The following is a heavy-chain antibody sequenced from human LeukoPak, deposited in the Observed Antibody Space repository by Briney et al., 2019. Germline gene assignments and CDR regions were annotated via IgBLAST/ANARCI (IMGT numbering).Heavy chain of an antibody. V-gene: IGHV3-64*01. CDR3: ARGWAAHDY. J-gene: IGHJ4*02. D-gene: IGHD2-15*01. CDR2: INPNGDTT. CDR1: GFIFRAYT. Sequence: GGSLRLSCAASGFIFRAYTMHWVRQAAGKGPESVSAINPNGDTTYYLNSVRNRFTISRDNSKNTLYLQMDYLRAEDTAVYYCARGWAAHDYWGQGTLVTVSS.